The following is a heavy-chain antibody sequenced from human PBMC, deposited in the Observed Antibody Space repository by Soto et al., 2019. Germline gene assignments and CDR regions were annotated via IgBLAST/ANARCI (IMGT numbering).Heavy chain of an antibody. CDR1: GGTFGNTA. V-gene: IGHV1-69*12. D-gene: IGHD3-3*01. Sequence: QVQLVQSGAEVKKPGSSVNVSCKTSGGTFGNTAVTWVRQAPGQGLEWMGGIVPMFGTANYAQKFKGRVTITADESTNKAYMELRSLRSDDTAVYYWARDGDPGYTFWSGPLGGGRFDPWGQGTLVTVSS. CDR3: ARDGDPGYTFWSGPLGGGRFDP. CDR2: IVPMFGTA. J-gene: IGHJ5*02.